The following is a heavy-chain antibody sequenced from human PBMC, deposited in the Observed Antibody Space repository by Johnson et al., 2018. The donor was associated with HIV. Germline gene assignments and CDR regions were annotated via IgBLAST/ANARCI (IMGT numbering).Heavy chain of an antibody. Sequence: VQLVESGGGLVQPGGSLRLSCAASGFTFSSYAMSWVRQAPGKGLEWVSAISGSGGSTYYADSVKGRFTISRDNSKNTLYLQVNSLRGEDTAVYYCARDLLYGETAFDIWGQGTMVTVSS. J-gene: IGHJ3*02. CDR3: ARDLLYGETAFDI. CDR2: ISGSGGST. D-gene: IGHD4-17*01. CDR1: GFTFSSYA. V-gene: IGHV3-23*04.